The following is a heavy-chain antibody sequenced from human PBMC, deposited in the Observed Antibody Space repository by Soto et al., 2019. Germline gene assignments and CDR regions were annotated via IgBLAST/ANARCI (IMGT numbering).Heavy chain of an antibody. CDR3: ARNRPFGDSYSKDIDV. CDR1: GYSFTSYW. Sequence: GESLKISCKGSGYSFTSYWITWVRQMPGKGLEWMGRIDASDSYTNYSPSFQGHVIISADKSISTAYLQWSSLKASDTAMYYCARNRPFGDSYSKDIDVWGQGTTVTVSS. D-gene: IGHD3-10*01. V-gene: IGHV5-10-1*01. CDR2: IDASDSYT. J-gene: IGHJ6*02.